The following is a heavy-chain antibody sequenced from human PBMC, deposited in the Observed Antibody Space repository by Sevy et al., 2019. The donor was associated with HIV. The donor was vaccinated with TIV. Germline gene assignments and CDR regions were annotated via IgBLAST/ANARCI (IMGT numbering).Heavy chain of an antibody. Sequence: GGSLRLSCTASGFTLSDYWMSWVRQAPGKGLEWVANIKQDGSDQHYVDSVKGRFTISRDNAKNSLYLQMNSLRAGDTAVYYCARGVTTVTPFDYWGQGTLVTVSS. CDR2: IKQDGSDQ. CDR3: ARGVTTVTPFDY. V-gene: IGHV3-7*01. D-gene: IGHD4-17*01. CDR1: GFTLSDYW. J-gene: IGHJ4*02.